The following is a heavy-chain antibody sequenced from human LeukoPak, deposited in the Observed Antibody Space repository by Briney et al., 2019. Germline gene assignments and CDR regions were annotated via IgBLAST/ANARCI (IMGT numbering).Heavy chain of an antibody. V-gene: IGHV1-2*06. CDR3: ARGDYYYYYMDV. J-gene: IGHJ6*03. CDR2: INPNSGGT. Sequence: SVKVSCKASGYTFTGYYMHWVRQAPGQGLEWMGRINPNSGGTNYAQKFQGRVTMTRDTSISTAYMELSRLRSDDTAVYYCARGDYYYYYMDVWGKGTTVTVSS. CDR1: GYTFTGYY.